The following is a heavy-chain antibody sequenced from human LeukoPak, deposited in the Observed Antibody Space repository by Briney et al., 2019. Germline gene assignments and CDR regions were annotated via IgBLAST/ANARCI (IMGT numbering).Heavy chain of an antibody. CDR2: IRYDSSNR. D-gene: IGHD3-9*01. CDR3: ARDEGNTGYYY. V-gene: IGHV3-30*02. J-gene: IGHJ4*02. CDR1: GLTFSDYG. Sequence: PGGSLRLSCAASGLTFSDYGMHWVRQAPGKGLEWVAFIRYDSSNRYYADSVKGRCTISRDNAKNSLYLQMNSLRAEDTAVCYCARDEGNTGYYYWGQGTLVTVSS.